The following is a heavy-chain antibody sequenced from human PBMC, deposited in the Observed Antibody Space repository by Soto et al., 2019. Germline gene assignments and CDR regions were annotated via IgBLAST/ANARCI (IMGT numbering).Heavy chain of an antibody. CDR2: ISSSSSYI. Sequence: GGSMKIACAASGFTFSSYSMNWVRQAPGKGLEWVSSISSSSSYIYYADSVKGRFTIPRDNAKNSLYLQMNSLRAEDTAVYYCARGQALRYFDYWGQGTLVTVSS. CDR1: GFTFSSYS. CDR3: ARGQALRYFDY. J-gene: IGHJ4*02. V-gene: IGHV3-21*01. D-gene: IGHD3-10*01.